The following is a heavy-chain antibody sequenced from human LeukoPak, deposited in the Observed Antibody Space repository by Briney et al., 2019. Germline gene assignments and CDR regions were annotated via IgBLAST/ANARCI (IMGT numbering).Heavy chain of an antibody. Sequence: GGSLRVSCAASGFTFSLHYMGWVRQTPGKGLEWVANIKEDGSDKFYVDSVKGRFTISKDNAKNSVYLQMNSLRAEDTAVYYCANRVGYSYGAWGQGTLVTVSS. CDR3: ANRVGYSYGA. CDR2: IKEDGSDK. V-gene: IGHV3-7*03. CDR1: GFTFSLHY. D-gene: IGHD5-18*01. J-gene: IGHJ5*02.